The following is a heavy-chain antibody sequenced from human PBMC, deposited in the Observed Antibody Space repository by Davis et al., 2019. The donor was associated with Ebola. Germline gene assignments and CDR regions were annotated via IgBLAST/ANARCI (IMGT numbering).Heavy chain of an antibody. CDR3: ARDIRCRSTSCFLYYYGMDV. Sequence: GESLKISCAASGFTFRSYAMHWVRQAPGKGLEWVAVISYDGSNKYYADSVKGRFTISRDNSKNTLYLQMNSLRAEDTAVYYCARDIRCRSTSCFLYYYGMDVWGQGTTVTVSS. J-gene: IGHJ6*02. CDR1: GFTFRSYA. V-gene: IGHV3-30-3*01. D-gene: IGHD2-2*01. CDR2: ISYDGSNK.